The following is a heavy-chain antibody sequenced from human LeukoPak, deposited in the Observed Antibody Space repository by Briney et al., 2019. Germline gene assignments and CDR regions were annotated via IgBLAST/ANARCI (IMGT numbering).Heavy chain of an antibody. D-gene: IGHD3-22*01. V-gene: IGHV3-9*01. CDR1: GFSFDDYA. J-gene: IGHJ4*02. CDR2: ISWNSGNI. Sequence: GGSLRLSCAASGFSFDDYAMHWVRQAPGKGLEWVSGISWNSGNIGYADPVKGRFTISRDNSKNTLYLQMNSLRAEDTAVYYCAREGSSGYYPYWGQGILVTVSS. CDR3: AREGSSGYYPY.